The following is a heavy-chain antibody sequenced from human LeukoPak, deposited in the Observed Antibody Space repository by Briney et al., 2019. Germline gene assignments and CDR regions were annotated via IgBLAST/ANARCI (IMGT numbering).Heavy chain of an antibody. J-gene: IGHJ4*02. D-gene: IGHD2-2*01. Sequence: GESLKISCKGSGCRFTSYWIGWVRQMPGKGLEGMGIIYPGDSDTRYSPSFQGQVTISADKSISTAYLQWSSLKASDTAMYYCARLQLLPYFHFDYWGQGTLVTVSS. V-gene: IGHV5-51*01. CDR3: ARLQLLPYFHFDY. CDR1: GCRFTSYW. CDR2: IYPGDSDT.